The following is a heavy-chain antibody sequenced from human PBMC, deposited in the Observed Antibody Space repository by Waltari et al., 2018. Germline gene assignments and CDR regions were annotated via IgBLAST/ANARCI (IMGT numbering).Heavy chain of an antibody. V-gene: IGHV3-9*01. CDR3: AKKNDEVFDRNGLVYDAFDM. D-gene: IGHD3-22*01. CDR2: VNWNSGSI. CDR1: GFTFDAYS. J-gene: IGHJ3*02. Sequence: EVQLVESGGGLVQPGRSLRLSCVASGFTFDAYSFHWVRRAPGKGLEWVAGVNWNSGSIGYGDSVKGRFTISRDNARNSLYLQMSGLTSEDTALYYCAKKNDEVFDRNGLVYDAFDMWGQGTMVTVSS.